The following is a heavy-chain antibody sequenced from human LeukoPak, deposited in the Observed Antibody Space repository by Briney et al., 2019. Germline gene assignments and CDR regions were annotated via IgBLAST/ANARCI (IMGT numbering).Heavy chain of an antibody. D-gene: IGHD3-10*01. V-gene: IGHV3-15*01. CDR2: IKSKTDGRTK. J-gene: IGHJ4*02. CDR3: TTDIPIITYYYGSGSYY. Sequence: GGSLRLSCAASGFTFSNAWMSWVRQAPGKGLEWVCRIKSKTDGRTKDYAAPVKGRFTISRDDSKNTLYLQMNSLKTEDTAVYYCTTDIPIITYYYGSGSYYWGQGTLVTVSS. CDR1: GFTFSNAW.